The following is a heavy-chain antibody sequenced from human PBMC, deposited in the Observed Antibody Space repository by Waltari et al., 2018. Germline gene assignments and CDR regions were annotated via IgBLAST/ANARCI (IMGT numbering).Heavy chain of an antibody. Sequence: QVQLQESGPGLVKPSETLSLTCTVSGGSISSYYWSWIRQPPGKGLEGIGYIYYSGSTNYNPSLKSRVTISVDTSKNQFSLKLSSVTAADTAVYYCARAPWGSSWSGYYVYYMDVWGKGTTVTISS. V-gene: IGHV4-59*01. CDR2: IYYSGST. CDR1: GGSISSYY. J-gene: IGHJ6*03. D-gene: IGHD3-3*01. CDR3: ARAPWGSSWSGYYVYYMDV.